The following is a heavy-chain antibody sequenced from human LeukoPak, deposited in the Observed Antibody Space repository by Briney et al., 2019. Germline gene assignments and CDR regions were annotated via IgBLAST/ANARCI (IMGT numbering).Heavy chain of an antibody. J-gene: IGHJ4*02. CDR1: GASISSNNW. CDR3: AREVAGTTYLDY. Sequence: SETLSLTCAVSGASISSNNWWWSWVRQPPGKGLEWIGEIYHSGSTNYNPSLKSRVTISVDTSKNQFSLKLSSVTAADTAVYYCAREVAGTTYLDYWGQGTLVTVSS. CDR2: IYHSGST. V-gene: IGHV4-4*02. D-gene: IGHD1-1*01.